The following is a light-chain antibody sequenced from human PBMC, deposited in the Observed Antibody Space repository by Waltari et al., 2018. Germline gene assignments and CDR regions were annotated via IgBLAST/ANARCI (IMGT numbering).Light chain of an antibody. V-gene: IGKV1-39*01. Sequence: DIQLTQSHSSLPASVADRVTITCRATAVISNYLNWYEQKPGKAPRLLIYGATNVQSGVPSRFTGSGSGRDFTLSISSLQPEDFATYFCQQSYNVPLSFGGGTKVEI. CDR2: GAT. CDR1: AVISNY. J-gene: IGKJ4*01. CDR3: QQSYNVPLS.